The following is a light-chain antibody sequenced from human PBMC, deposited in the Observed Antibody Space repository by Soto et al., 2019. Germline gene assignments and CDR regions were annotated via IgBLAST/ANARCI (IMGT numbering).Light chain of an antibody. Sequence: EIVLTQSTGTLSLSPGERATLSCRASQSVNNNYLAWYQQKPGQAPRPLIYGASSRATGIPDRFSGSGSGTDFTLTISRLEPEDFAVYHCQQYGSSQYTFGQGTKLEIK. CDR3: QQYGSSQYT. CDR2: GAS. V-gene: IGKV3-20*01. J-gene: IGKJ2*01. CDR1: QSVNNNY.